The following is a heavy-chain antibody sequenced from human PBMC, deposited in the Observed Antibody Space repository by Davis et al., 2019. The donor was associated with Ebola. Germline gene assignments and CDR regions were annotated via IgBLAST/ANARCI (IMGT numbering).Heavy chain of an antibody. CDR1: GFTFSSYG. J-gene: IGHJ4*02. Sequence: PGGSLRLSCAASGFTFSSYGMHWVRQAPGKGLEWVAVISYDGSNKYYADSVKGRFTISRDNSKNTLYLQMNSLRAEDTAVYYCAKPAPKARTYYGDYPDYWGQGTLVTVSS. V-gene: IGHV3-30*18. CDR2: ISYDGSNK. CDR3: AKPAPKARTYYGDYPDY. D-gene: IGHD4-17*01.